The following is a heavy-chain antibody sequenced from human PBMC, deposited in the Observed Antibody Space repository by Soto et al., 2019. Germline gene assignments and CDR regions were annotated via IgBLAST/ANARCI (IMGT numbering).Heavy chain of an antibody. Sequence: GASVKVSCKASGYTFTSYAMHWVRQAPGQRLEWMGWINAGNGNTKYSQKFQGRVTITRDTSTSTAYMELSSLRSEDTAVYYCARDWGSSWYVDSYYYYGMDVWGQGTTVTVSS. J-gene: IGHJ6*02. CDR1: GYTFTSYA. CDR2: INAGNGNT. D-gene: IGHD6-13*01. V-gene: IGHV1-3*01. CDR3: ARDWGSSWYVDSYYYYGMDV.